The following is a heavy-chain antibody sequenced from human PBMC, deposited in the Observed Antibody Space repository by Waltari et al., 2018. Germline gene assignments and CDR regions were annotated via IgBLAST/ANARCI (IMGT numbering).Heavy chain of an antibody. J-gene: IGHJ4*02. CDR2: ISTTSTYT. V-gene: IGHV3-21*01. CDR3: ATGGWGFYFDY. Sequence: EEQLVESGGGLVKPGGCRRLSCAGCGFTFSNYNMTWVRQSPGKGLEWVSSISTTSTYTHYADSVKGRFTISRDNAKNSLFLQMNSLTTEDTAVYYCATGGWGFYFDYWGQGTLLTVSS. D-gene: IGHD7-27*01. CDR1: GFTFSNYN.